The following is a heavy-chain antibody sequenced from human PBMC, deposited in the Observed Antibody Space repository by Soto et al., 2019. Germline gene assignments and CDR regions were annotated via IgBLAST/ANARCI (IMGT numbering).Heavy chain of an antibody. Sequence: QVLLVQSGAEVTKPGASVKVSCKASGYTFTRYAMHWVRQAPGQGLEWMGWINARNGNTKYSQKFQDRVTITRDTSESTAYMELSSLRSEDTAIYFCARDETFAWNDDLDFWGQGTLVTVSS. V-gene: IGHV1-3*01. J-gene: IGHJ4*02. D-gene: IGHD1-1*01. CDR1: GYTFTRYA. CDR3: ARDETFAWNDDLDF. CDR2: INARNGNT.